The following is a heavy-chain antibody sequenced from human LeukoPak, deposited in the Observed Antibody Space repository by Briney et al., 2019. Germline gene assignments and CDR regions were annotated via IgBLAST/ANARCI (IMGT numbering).Heavy chain of an antibody. Sequence: SETLSLTCTVSGGSISSGKYFWSWIRQPAGKGLEWLGRIYTSGSTNYNPSLKSRVTISVDTSKNQFSLKLSSVTAADTAVYYCARSPLENDFWSGRHYDFDYWGQGTLVTVSS. D-gene: IGHD3-3*01. CDR2: IYTSGST. J-gene: IGHJ4*02. CDR3: ARSPLENDFWSGRHYDFDY. CDR1: GGSISSGKYF. V-gene: IGHV4-61*02.